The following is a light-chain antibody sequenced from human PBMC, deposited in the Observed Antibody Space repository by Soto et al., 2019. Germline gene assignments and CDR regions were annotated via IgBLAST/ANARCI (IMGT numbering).Light chain of an antibody. CDR2: GAS. CDR1: QSVSSSY. V-gene: IGKV3-20*01. Sequence: EIVLTQSPGTLSLSPGERATLSCRASQSVSSSYLAWYQQKPGQAPRLLIYGASSRATGIPDRFSGSGSGTDFTLTISRLEPEDFAVYYCQQYGSSRLTCGGLTKVDIK. CDR3: QQYGSSRLT. J-gene: IGKJ4*02.